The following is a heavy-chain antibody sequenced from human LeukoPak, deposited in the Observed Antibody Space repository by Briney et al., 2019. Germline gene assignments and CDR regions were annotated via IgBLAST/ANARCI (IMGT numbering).Heavy chain of an antibody. V-gene: IGHV3-21*04. Sequence: GGSLRLSCAASEFTFSSYSMKWVRQAPGKGLEWVSSISSSSSYISYADSVKGRFTISRDNAKNSLYLQTNSLKVEDTAIYYCARDNWVDCWGQGTLVTVSS. J-gene: IGHJ5*01. CDR2: ISSSSSYI. CDR3: ARDNWVDC. CDR1: EFTFSSYS.